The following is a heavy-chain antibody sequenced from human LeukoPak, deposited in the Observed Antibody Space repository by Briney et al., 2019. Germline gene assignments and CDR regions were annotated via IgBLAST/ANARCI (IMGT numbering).Heavy chain of an antibody. Sequence: GGSLRLSCAASGIIFSNYWMHWVRQAPGKGLVWVSRINRDGSSTSYADSAKGRFTISRDNAKNTLYLQMNSLRAEDTAVYYCARGEVVTASSPDYFYYYMDVWGKGTTVTISS. CDR3: ARGEVVTASSPDYFYYYMDV. CDR1: GIIFSNYW. CDR2: INRDGSST. D-gene: IGHD2-21*02. V-gene: IGHV3-74*01. J-gene: IGHJ6*03.